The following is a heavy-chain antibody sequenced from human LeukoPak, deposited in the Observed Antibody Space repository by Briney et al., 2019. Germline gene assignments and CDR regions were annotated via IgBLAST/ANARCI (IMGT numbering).Heavy chain of an antibody. V-gene: IGHV4-30-2*01. CDR1: GGSISSGGYS. Sequence: SETLSLTRAVSGGSISSGGYSWNWIRQPPGKGLEWIGYIYQSGSTYYNSSLKSRVTISVDRSENQFSLKLSSVTAADTAVYYCARGSTRGYQIDYWGQGTLVTVSS. CDR2: IYQSGST. CDR3: ARGSTRGYQIDY. D-gene: IGHD5-18*01. J-gene: IGHJ4*02.